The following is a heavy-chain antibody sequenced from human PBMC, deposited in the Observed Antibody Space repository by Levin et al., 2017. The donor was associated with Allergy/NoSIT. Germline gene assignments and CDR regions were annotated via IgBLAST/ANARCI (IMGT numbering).Heavy chain of an antibody. V-gene: IGHV3-48*02. CDR1: GFTFGSYT. CDR2: ISSSSRAI. J-gene: IGHJ6*02. CDR3: ARDHYYGSGSLTFLSHLYYGMDV. D-gene: IGHD3-10*01. Sequence: PGGSLRLSCAASGFTFGSYTMSWVRQAPGKGLEWVSDISSSSRAIYYADSVKGRFTISRDNAKNSLYLQMNSLRDEDTAVYYCARDHYYGSGSLTFLSHLYYGMDVWGQGTTVTVSS.